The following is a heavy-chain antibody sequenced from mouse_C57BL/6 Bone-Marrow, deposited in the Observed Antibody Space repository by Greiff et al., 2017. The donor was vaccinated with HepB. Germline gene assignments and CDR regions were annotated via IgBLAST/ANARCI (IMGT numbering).Heavy chain of an antibody. CDR2: IDPEDGDT. J-gene: IGHJ4*01. V-gene: IGHV14-1*01. CDR1: GFNIKDYY. CDR3: TKGSGSSYAMDY. Sequence: VQLKQSGAELVRPGASVKLSCTASGFNIKDYYMHWVKQRPEQGLEWIGRIDPEDGDTEYAPKFQGKATMTADTSSNTAYLQLSSLTSEDTAVYYCTKGSGSSYAMDYWGQGTSVTVSS. D-gene: IGHD3-2*02.